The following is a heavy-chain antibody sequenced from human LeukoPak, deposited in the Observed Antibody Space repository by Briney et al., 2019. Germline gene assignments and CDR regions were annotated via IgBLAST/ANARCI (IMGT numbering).Heavy chain of an antibody. CDR1: GFTVSRHY. D-gene: IGHD5-12*01. V-gene: IGHV3-53*01. J-gene: IGHJ5*02. CDR2: IYSPGGT. CDR3: ARDLSGYGGGWFDP. Sequence: GGSLRLSCAASGFTVSRHYMSWVRQAPGKGLEWVSIIYSPGGTYYADSVKGRFTISRDNSKNTIYLQMNSLRVEDTAVYYCARDLSGYGGGWFDPWGQGTLVTVSS.